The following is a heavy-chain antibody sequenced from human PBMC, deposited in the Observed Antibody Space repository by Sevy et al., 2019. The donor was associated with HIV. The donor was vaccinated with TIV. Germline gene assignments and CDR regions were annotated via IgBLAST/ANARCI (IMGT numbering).Heavy chain of an antibody. CDR1: GFTFDDYA. CDR2: ITRNSYEAYGGTT. CDR3: TRGQATADTPEYYFDY. V-gene: IGHV3-49*03. J-gene: IGHJ4*02. Sequence: GGSLRLSCTTSGFTFDDYAMNWFRQPPGKGLEWAAFITRNSYEAYGGTTDYAASVKGRFIISRDDSKSIAYLQMNSLKTEDTAVYYCTRGQATADTPEYYFDYWGQGILVTVSS. D-gene: IGHD5-12*01.